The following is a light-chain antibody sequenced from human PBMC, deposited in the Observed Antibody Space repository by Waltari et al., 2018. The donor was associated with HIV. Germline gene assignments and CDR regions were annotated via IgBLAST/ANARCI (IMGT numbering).Light chain of an antibody. CDR3: MQALQTPRYS. J-gene: IGKJ2*03. Sequence: DIVMTQSPLSLPVTPGESASISCRSNQSLLHSNGYNYLDWYLQKPGQPPQLLIYLGSNRASGVPDRFSGSGSGTDFTLKISRVVAEDVGVYYCMQALQTPRYSFGQGTKLEIK. CDR1: QSLLHSNGYNY. V-gene: IGKV2-28*01. CDR2: LGS.